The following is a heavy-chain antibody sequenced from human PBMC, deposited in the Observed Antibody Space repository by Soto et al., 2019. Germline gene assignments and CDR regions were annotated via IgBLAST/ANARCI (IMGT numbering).Heavy chain of an antibody. V-gene: IGHV3-74*01. D-gene: IGHD3-10*01. Sequence: EVQLVESGGGLVQPGGSLRLSCGASGFTLRSYWMHWVRQAPGKGLVWVSNINSDGSSTNYADSVKGRFTISRDNAKNTLYLQMNSLRADDTAVYYCATLFSSGSSHDYWGQGTLVTVSS. CDR2: INSDGSST. J-gene: IGHJ4*02. CDR3: ATLFSSGSSHDY. CDR1: GFTLRSYW.